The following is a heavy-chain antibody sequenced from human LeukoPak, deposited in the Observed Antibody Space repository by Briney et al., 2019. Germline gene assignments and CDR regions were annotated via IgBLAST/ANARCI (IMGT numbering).Heavy chain of an antibody. Sequence: PSETLSLTCTVSGGSISSYYWSWIRQPPGQGLEWIGFISHSGNTNYNPSLKSRVTISIDTSKSQFSLKLSSVIAADTAVYYCARVRVVTQDFDYWGQGTLVTVSP. D-gene: IGHD2-21*02. CDR3: ARVRVVTQDFDY. CDR2: ISHSGNT. V-gene: IGHV4-59*01. J-gene: IGHJ4*02. CDR1: GGSISSYY.